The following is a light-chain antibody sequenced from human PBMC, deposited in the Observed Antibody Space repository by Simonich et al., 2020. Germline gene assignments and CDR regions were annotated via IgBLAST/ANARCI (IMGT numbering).Light chain of an antibody. Sequence: DIQLTQSPSFLSASVGDRVTITCPASQSISSYLAWYQQKPGKAPKLLIYAASHFQGGVPSRFSGSGSGTEFTLTISSLQPEDFATYYCQQLNSYPWTFGQGTKVEIK. J-gene: IGKJ1*01. V-gene: IGKV1-9*01. CDR2: AAS. CDR1: QSISSY. CDR3: QQLNSYPWT.